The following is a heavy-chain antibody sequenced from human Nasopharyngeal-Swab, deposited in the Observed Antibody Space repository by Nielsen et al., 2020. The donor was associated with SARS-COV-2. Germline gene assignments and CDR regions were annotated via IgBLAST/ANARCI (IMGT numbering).Heavy chain of an antibody. CDR2: ISSSVTTI. CDR3: ARVAVFPMVPYNDY. Sequence: GESLKIPCSASGFTFSDYYMSWIRQAPGKGLEWVSNISSSVTTIYYSDSVKGRFTISRDNAKNSLYLQMNSLRAEDTAVYYCARVAVFPMVPYNDYWGQGTLVTVSS. CDR1: GFTFSDYY. D-gene: IGHD3-10*01. J-gene: IGHJ4*02. V-gene: IGHV3-11*04.